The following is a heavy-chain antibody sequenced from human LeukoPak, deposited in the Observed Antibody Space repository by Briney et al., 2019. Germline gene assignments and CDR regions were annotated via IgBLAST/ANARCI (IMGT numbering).Heavy chain of an antibody. J-gene: IGHJ4*02. CDR3: ARAPRAYCSTTGSCFQDY. CDR1: GGSISSSSYY. V-gene: IGHV4-39*07. CDR2: IHYSGST. Sequence: SETLSLTCTVSGGSISSSSYYWGWIRQPPGKGLEWIGSIHYSGSTYYNPSLKSRVTISLDTSKNQFSLKLSSVTAADTAVYFCARAPRAYCSTTGSCFQDYWGQGTLVTVSS. D-gene: IGHD2-2*01.